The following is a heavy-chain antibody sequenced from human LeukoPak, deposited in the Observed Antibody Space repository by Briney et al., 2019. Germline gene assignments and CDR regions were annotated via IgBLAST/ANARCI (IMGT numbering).Heavy chain of an antibody. V-gene: IGHV3-66*01. CDR3: ARDRTMVRGVPAFDY. J-gene: IGHJ4*02. Sequence: GGSLRLSCAASGFTVSSNYMSWVRQAPGKGQEWVSVIYSGGSTYYADSVKDRFTISRDNSKNTLYLQMNSLRAEDTAVYYCARDRTMVRGVPAFDYWGQGTLVTVSS. CDR2: IYSGGST. D-gene: IGHD3-10*01. CDR1: GFTVSSNY.